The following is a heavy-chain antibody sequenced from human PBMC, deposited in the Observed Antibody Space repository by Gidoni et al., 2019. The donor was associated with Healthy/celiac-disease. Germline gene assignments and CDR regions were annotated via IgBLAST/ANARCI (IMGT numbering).Heavy chain of an antibody. Sequence: QVQLVQSGAEVKKPGASVTVSCKASGYTFTGYYMHWVRQAPGQGLEWMGWINPNSGGTNYAQKFQGWVTMTRDTSISTAYMELSRLRSDDTAVYYCARGRRVDIVATILGDYYFDYWGQGTLVTVSS. CDR3: ARGRRVDIVATILGDYYFDY. D-gene: IGHD5-12*01. J-gene: IGHJ4*02. CDR1: GYTFTGYY. V-gene: IGHV1-2*04. CDR2: INPNSGGT.